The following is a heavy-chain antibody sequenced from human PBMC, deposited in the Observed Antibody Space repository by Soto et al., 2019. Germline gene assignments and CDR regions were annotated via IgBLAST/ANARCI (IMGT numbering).Heavy chain of an antibody. D-gene: IGHD3-10*01. CDR1: GGSFSGYY. Sequence: PSETLSLTCAVYGGSFSGYYWSWIRQPPGKGLEWIGEINHSGSTNYNPSLKSRVTISVDTSKNQFSLKLSSVTAADTAVYYCARGRMVRGVIQFYYGMDVWGQATTVTVSS. CDR2: INHSGST. CDR3: ARGRMVRGVIQFYYGMDV. J-gene: IGHJ6*02. V-gene: IGHV4-34*01.